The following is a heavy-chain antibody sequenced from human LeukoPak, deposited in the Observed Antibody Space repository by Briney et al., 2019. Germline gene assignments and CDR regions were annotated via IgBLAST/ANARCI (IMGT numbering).Heavy chain of an antibody. CDR2: VNPNSGDT. Sequence: ASVKVSCKASGYTFTGYYLHWVRRAPGQGLEWMGCVNPNSGDTNYAQKFQGSATMTRDTSISTVYMELSRLRSDDAAVYYCARASGSYWWFDSWGQGTLVTVSS. CDR1: GYTFTGYY. J-gene: IGHJ5*01. D-gene: IGHD1-26*01. CDR3: ARASGSYWWFDS. V-gene: IGHV1-2*02.